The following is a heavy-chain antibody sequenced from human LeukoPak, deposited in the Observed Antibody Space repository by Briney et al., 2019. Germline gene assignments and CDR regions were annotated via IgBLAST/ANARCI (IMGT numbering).Heavy chain of an antibody. D-gene: IGHD3-9*01. CDR3: AKNAYYDILTGYYRPNY. J-gene: IGHJ4*02. CDR1: GFTFSSYA. V-gene: IGHV3-23*01. CDR2: ISGSGGST. Sequence: GGSLRLSCAASGFTFSSYAMSWVRQAPGKGLEWVSAISGSGGSTYYAGSVKGRFTISRDNSKNTLYLQMNSLRAEDTAVYYCAKNAYYDILTGYYRPNYWGQGTLVTVSS.